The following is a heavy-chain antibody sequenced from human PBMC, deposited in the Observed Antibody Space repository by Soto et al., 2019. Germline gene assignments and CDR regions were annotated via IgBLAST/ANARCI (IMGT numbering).Heavy chain of an antibody. D-gene: IGHD3-3*01. CDR3: ATTSILEWLSNPLSHDAFDI. CDR2: IYPGDSDT. J-gene: IGHJ3*02. CDR1: GYSFTSYW. V-gene: IGHV5-51*01. Sequence: GESLKISCKGSGYSFTSYWIGWVRQMPGKGLEWMGIIYPGDSDTRYSPSFQGQVTISADKSISTAYLQWSSLKASDTAMYYCATTSILEWLSNPLSHDAFDIWGQGTMVTVSS.